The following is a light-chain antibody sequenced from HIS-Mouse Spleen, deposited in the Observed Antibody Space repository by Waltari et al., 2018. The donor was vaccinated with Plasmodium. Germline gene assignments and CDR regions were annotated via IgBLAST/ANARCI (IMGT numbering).Light chain of an antibody. CDR3: QQRSNWPRVLT. Sequence: EIVLTQSPATLSLSPGERATLSCRASQSLSSYLAWYQQKPGQAPRLLIYDASNRATGIPARFSVSGSGTDFTLTISSLEPEDFAVYYCQQRSNWPRVLTFGGGTKVEIK. CDR2: DAS. V-gene: IGKV3-11*01. CDR1: QSLSSY. J-gene: IGKJ4*01.